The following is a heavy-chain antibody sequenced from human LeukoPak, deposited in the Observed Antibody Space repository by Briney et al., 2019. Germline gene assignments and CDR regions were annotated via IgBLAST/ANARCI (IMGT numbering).Heavy chain of an antibody. CDR3: ARVGDNYDRSGYYFDY. CDR1: GGSISSYY. J-gene: IGHJ4*02. CDR2: IYYSGGT. D-gene: IGHD3-22*01. Sequence: PSETLSLTCIVSGGSISSYYWTWMRQPPGKGLEWIGYIYYSGGTNYNPSLKSRVTISVDTSKNQFSLNLSPVTAADTAVYYCARVGDNYDRSGYYFDYWGQGTLVTVSS. V-gene: IGHV4-59*01.